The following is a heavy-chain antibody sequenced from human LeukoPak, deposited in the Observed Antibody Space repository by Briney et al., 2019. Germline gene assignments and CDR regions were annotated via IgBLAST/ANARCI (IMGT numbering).Heavy chain of an antibody. Sequence: GASVKVSCKASGYTFTSYYMHWVRQAPGQGLEWMGIINPSGGSTSYVQKFQGRVTMTRDMSTSTVYMELSSLRSEDTAVYYCASQTRAGGTYYYYYMDVWGKGTTVTVSS. V-gene: IGHV1-46*01. CDR1: GYTFTSYY. J-gene: IGHJ6*03. D-gene: IGHD4-23*01. CDR2: INPSGGST. CDR3: ASQTRAGGTYYYYYMDV.